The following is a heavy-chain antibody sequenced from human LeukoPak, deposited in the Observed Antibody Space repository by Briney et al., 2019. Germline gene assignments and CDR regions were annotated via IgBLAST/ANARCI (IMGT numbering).Heavy chain of an antibody. J-gene: IGHJ4*02. CDR1: GFTFSSYA. CDR2: ISGSGGST. D-gene: IGHD3-9*01. Sequence: GGSLRLSCAAFGFTFSSYAMSWVRQAPWKGLEWISAISGSGGSTYYADSVKGRITISGDNAKNSLYLQMNSLRAEDTALYYCAKDRDILTGYLDYWGLGTLVTVSS. V-gene: IGHV3-23*01. CDR3: AKDRDILTGYLDY.